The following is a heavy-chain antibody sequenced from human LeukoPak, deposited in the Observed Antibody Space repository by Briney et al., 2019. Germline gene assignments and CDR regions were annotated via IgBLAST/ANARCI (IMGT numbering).Heavy chain of an antibody. Sequence: ASVKVSCKASGYTFTSYYMHWVRQAPGQGLEWMGIINPSGGSTSYAQKFQGRVTMTRDMSTSTVYMELSSLRSEDTAVYYCARDPKDDSSGYYYFDYWGQGTLVTVSS. V-gene: IGHV1-46*01. D-gene: IGHD3-22*01. CDR3: ARDPKDDSSGYYYFDY. CDR2: INPSGGST. J-gene: IGHJ4*02. CDR1: GYTFTSYY.